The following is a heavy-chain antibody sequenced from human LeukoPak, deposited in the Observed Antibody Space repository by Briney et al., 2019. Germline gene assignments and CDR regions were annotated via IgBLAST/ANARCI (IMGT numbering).Heavy chain of an antibody. CDR3: AILGYCSSASCYAIPI. Sequence: PSETLSLTCAVCGGSFSSYYWTWVRQPPGKGLEWIGEITHRGTTHYNPSLKNRVTISADTQFALKLTSVTAADTAVYYCAILGYCSSASCYAIPIWGQGSLVTVSS. D-gene: IGHD2-2*01. V-gene: IGHV4-34*01. J-gene: IGHJ4*02. CDR2: ITHRGTT. CDR1: GGSFSSYY.